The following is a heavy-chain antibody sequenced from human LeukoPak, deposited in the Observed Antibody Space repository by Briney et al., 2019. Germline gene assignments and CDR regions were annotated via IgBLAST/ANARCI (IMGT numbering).Heavy chain of an antibody. Sequence: GGSLRLSCAASGFTFSSYSMNWVRQAPGKGLEWVASISSRSSYISYADSVKGRFTISRDNAQTSLYLQMNSLRAEDTAVYSCASDGSMNFQHWGQGTLVTVSS. CDR3: ASDGSMNFQH. D-gene: IGHD1-26*01. CDR1: GFTFSSYS. J-gene: IGHJ1*01. V-gene: IGHV3-21*01. CDR2: ISSRSSYI.